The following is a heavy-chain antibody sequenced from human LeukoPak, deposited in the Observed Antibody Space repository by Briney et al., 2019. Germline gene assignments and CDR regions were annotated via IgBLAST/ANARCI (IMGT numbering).Heavy chain of an antibody. V-gene: IGHV3-30*18. Sequence: GGSLRLSCAASGFTFSSYAIHWVRQAPGKGLEWVAVISYDGSTKFYADSVKGRFTISRDNSKNTLSPQMNSLRAEDTAVYYCAKVHLTYKYDSSGYGFQGYWGQGTLVTVSS. D-gene: IGHD3-22*01. CDR1: GFTFSSYA. J-gene: IGHJ4*02. CDR3: AKVHLTYKYDSSGYGFQGY. CDR2: ISYDGSTK.